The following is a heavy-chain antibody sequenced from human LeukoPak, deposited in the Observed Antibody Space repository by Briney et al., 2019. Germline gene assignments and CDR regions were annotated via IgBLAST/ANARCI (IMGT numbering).Heavy chain of an antibody. CDR1: GGTFSSYA. D-gene: IGHD3-10*01. V-gene: IGHV1-69*05. Sequence: SVKVSCKASGGTFSSYAISWVRQAPGQGLEWMGGIIPIFGTANYAQKFQGRVTITTDESTSTAYMELSSLRSEDTAAYYCATYYYGSGDAFDIWGQGTMVTVSS. CDR3: ATYYYGSGDAFDI. CDR2: IIPIFGTA. J-gene: IGHJ3*02.